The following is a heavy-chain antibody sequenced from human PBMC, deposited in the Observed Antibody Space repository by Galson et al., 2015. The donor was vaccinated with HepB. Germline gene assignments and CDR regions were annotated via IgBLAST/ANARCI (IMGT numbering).Heavy chain of an antibody. CDR3: AKDRDRGMDV. V-gene: IGHV3-21*01. D-gene: IGHD3-10*01. CDR2: ISASSSYI. Sequence: SLRLSCAASGFTFSSYSMNWVRQAPGKGLEWVSSISASSSYIYYADSVKGRFTISRDNSKNTLYLQMNSLRAEDTAVYYCAKDRDRGMDVWGQGTTVTVSS. J-gene: IGHJ6*02. CDR1: GFTFSSYS.